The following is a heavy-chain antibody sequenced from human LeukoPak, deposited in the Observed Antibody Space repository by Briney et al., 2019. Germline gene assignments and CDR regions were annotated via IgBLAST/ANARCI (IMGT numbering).Heavy chain of an antibody. V-gene: IGHV1-69*13. J-gene: IGHJ4*02. Sequence: SVKVSCKASGGTLSSYAISWVRQAPGQGLEWMGGIIPIFGTTNYAQKFQGRVTITADESTSTAYMELSSLRSDDTAVYYCARAYSNLYYFDYWGQGTLLTVSS. D-gene: IGHD6-13*01. CDR3: ARAYSNLYYFDY. CDR1: GGTLSSYA. CDR2: IIPIFGTT.